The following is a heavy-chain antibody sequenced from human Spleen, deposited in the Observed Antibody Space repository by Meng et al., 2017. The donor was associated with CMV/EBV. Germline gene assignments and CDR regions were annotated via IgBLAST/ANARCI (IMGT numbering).Heavy chain of an antibody. CDR2: IWYDGSEK. V-gene: IGHV3-33*06. J-gene: IGHJ6*02. CDR1: GFTFSDYA. CDR3: AKRIAPAGSAYYGLDV. D-gene: IGHD6-13*01. Sequence: GESLKISCTASGFTFSDYALSWVRQAPGKGLEWVAVIWYDGSEKYYAGSVKGRFTISRDNSKNTMYLQMSSLRAEDTAVYYCAKRIAPAGSAYYGLDVWGQGTAVTVSS.